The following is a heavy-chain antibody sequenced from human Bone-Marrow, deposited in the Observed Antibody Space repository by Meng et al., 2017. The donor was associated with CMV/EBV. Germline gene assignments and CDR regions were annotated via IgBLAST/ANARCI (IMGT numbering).Heavy chain of an antibody. Sequence: ASVKVSCKASGYTFTSYGISWVRQAPGQGLEWMGWISAYNGNTNYAQKLQGRVTMTTDKSTSIAYMELRSLRSDDTAVYYCAKGRYSGSYLGYWGQGTLVTVSS. J-gene: IGHJ4*02. CDR2: ISAYNGNT. CDR1: GYTFTSYG. D-gene: IGHD1-26*01. CDR3: AKGRYSGSYLGY. V-gene: IGHV1-18*01.